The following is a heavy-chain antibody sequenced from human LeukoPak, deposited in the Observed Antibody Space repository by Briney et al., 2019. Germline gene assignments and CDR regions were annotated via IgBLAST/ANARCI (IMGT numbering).Heavy chain of an antibody. CDR2: ISYGVSHA. V-gene: IGHV3-30*04. D-gene: IGHD3-16*01. Sequence: GGSLRLCCAASGFSFSSYAFYWVRQAPGKGLEWVATISYGVSHAYYADSVKGRFTISRDGSKNTLYLQMNNLRAEDTAVYYCARDALWLIYYMDVWGKGTTVTISS. CDR1: GFSFSSYA. J-gene: IGHJ6*03. CDR3: ARDALWLIYYMDV.